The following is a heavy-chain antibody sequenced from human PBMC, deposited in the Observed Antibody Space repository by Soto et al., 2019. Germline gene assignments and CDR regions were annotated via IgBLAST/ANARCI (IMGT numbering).Heavy chain of an antibody. CDR1: GFTFSTYS. V-gene: IGHV3-48*01. Sequence: GGSLRLSCAASGFTFSTYSMNWVRQAPGKGLEWVSYISSSSSTIFYTDSVKGRFTVSRDNSKNSLYLQMNSLRAEDTAVYHCWNRSSSWFFDFWGQGSLEIVSA. J-gene: IGHJ4*02. D-gene: IGHD6-13*01. CDR2: ISSSSSTI. CDR3: WNRSSSWFFDF.